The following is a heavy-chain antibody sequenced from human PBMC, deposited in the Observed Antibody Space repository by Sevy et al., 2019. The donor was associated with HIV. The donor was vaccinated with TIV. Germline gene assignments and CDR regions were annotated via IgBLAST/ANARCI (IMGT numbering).Heavy chain of an antibody. J-gene: IGHJ3*02. Sequence: GGYLRLSCVVSEFIFRASVMHWVRQAPGKGLEWVALNSFDGTTNFNGDSMKGRFTVSRDNSKNTLYLQMNSLRDDDSALYYCAREGLSSGRAGIFNIWGPGTQVTVSS. CDR2: NSFDGTTN. CDR1: EFIFRASV. CDR3: AREGLSSGRAGIFNI. V-gene: IGHV3-30*04. D-gene: IGHD3-22*01.